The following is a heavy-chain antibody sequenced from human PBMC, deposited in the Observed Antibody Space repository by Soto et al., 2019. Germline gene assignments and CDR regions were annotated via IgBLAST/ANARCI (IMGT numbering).Heavy chain of an antibody. CDR3: ARDFFDSSDYTTNWFDP. Sequence: ENWRVTWSGSGGSLSTCRYYGGCIRQAPGEGLEWIGSIYHTGNAYYNPSLKSRVTISVDTSKNQFSLKLTSVTAADAALYYCARDFFDSSDYTTNWFDPWGQGTLVT. D-gene: IGHD3-22*01. J-gene: IGHJ5*02. CDR2: IYHTGNA. CDR1: GGSLSTCRYY. V-gene: IGHV4-39*01.